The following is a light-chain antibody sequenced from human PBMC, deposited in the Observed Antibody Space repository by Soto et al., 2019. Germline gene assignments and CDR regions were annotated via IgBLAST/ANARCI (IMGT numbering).Light chain of an antibody. CDR1: QDISNY. Sequence: DIQMTQSPSSLSASVGDRVTITCQASQDISNYLNWYQQKPGKAPKLLIYDASNLATGVPSRFSGSGSWTDFTFTISSLQPEDIATYYCNQYYNLSLITLVQGTRLEIK. V-gene: IGKV1-33*01. CDR3: NQYYNLSLIT. CDR2: DAS. J-gene: IGKJ5*01.